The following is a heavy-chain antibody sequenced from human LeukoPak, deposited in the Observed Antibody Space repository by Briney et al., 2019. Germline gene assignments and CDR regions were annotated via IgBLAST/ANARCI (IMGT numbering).Heavy chain of an antibody. V-gene: IGHV3-66*01. CDR3: ARIFSYFAFDI. CDR2: VYSGGGT. D-gene: IGHD3-3*01. J-gene: IGHJ3*02. CDR1: GFTVSNNY. Sequence: GGSLRLSCVASGFTVSNNYTSWVRQAPGKGLEWVSVVYSGGGTYYADSVRGRFTISRDNSKNTLYLQMNSLRAEDTAVYYCARIFSYFAFDIWGQGTMVTVSS.